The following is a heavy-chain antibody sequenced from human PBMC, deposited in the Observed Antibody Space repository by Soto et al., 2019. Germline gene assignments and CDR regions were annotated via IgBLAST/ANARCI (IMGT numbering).Heavy chain of an antibody. CDR3: AKAPGAKYILHGMDV. D-gene: IGHD1-1*01. Sequence: QVQLVQSGAEVKKPGSSVKVSCKASGGSFNSHAFSWVRQAPGQGLEWLGGIIPIFSSANYAQKFQGRVNITAYESSSTIYKELWSLPPESTAIYYCAKAPGAKYILHGMDVWGPGTTVTVSS. CDR1: GGSFNSHA. CDR2: IIPIFSSA. V-gene: IGHV1-69*01. J-gene: IGHJ6*01.